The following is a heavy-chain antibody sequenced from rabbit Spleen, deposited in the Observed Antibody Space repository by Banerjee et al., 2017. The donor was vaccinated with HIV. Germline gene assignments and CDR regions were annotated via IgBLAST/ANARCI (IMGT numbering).Heavy chain of an antibody. CDR1: GFSFSINYY. Sequence: QSLEESGGDLVKPGASLTLTCTASASGFSFSINYYMCWVRQAPGKGLEWIACIVSGSSVSTYYASWAKGRFTISKTSSTTVTLQMTSLTAADTATYFCARDSGSSFSSYGMDLWGPGTLVTVS. J-gene: IGHJ6*01. V-gene: IGHV1S40*01. CDR2: IVSGSSVST. D-gene: IGHD8-1*01. CDR3: ARDSGSSFSSYGMDL.